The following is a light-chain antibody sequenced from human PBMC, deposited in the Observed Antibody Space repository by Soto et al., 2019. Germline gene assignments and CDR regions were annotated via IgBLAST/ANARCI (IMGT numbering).Light chain of an antibody. CDR1: SSDVGNYNL. J-gene: IGLJ3*02. CDR2: EVT. CDR3: CSYAGSSTPLV. V-gene: IGLV2-23*02. Sequence: QSALTQPASVSGSRGQSITISCTGTSSDVGNYNLVSWYQKHPGKAPKLLIYEVTQRPSGVTNRFSGFKSGNTASLTISGLQAEDEADYYCCSYAGSSTPLVFGGGTKLTVL.